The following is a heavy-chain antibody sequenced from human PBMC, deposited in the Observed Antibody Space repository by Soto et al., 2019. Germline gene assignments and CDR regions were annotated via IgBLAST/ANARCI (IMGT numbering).Heavy chain of an antibody. CDR1: ECTFSSYS. J-gene: IGHJ6*02. D-gene: IGHD3-3*01. V-gene: IGHV3-30-3*01. CDR2: ISYDGSNK. Sequence: WRSARLSCAAHECTFSSYSMHWARQAPGKGLEWVAVISYDGSNKYYADAVKGRFTISRDNSKNTLYLQMNSLRAEDTAVYYSARAPSTIFGMVLTPGYGMRVRGQRPTRTV. CDR3: ARAPSTIFGMVLTPGYGMRV.